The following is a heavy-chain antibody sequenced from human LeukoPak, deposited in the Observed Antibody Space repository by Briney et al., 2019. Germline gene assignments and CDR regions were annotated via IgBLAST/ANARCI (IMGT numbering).Heavy chain of an antibody. CDR2: ISSGGGGT. V-gene: IGHV3-23*01. CDR1: RFTFSSDA. CDR3: ARSYLDY. J-gene: IGHJ4*02. Sequence: GGSLRLSCVASRFTFSSDAMNWVRQAPGKGLEWVSTISSGGGGTYYADSVKGRFTISRDNSKNTLYLQMTSLRAEDTAVYYCARSYLDYWGQGTLVTVSS.